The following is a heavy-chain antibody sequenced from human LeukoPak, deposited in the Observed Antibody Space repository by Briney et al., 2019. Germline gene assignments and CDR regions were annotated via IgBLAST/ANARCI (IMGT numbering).Heavy chain of an antibody. V-gene: IGHV3-30*18. CDR3: VKRWTGTTIGQQDY. J-gene: IGHJ4*02. D-gene: IGHD1-1*01. CDR2: ISYDGSNK. Sequence: GGSLRLSCAASGFTFSSYAMHWVRQAPGKGLEWVAVISYDGSNKYYADSVKGRFTISRDNSKNALYLQMNSLRGEDMAVYYCVKRWTGTTIGQQDYWGQGTLVTVSS. CDR1: GFTFSSYA.